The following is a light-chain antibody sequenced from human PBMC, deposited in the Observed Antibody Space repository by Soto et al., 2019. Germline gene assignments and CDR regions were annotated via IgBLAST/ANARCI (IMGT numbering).Light chain of an antibody. V-gene: IGKV1-33*01. CDR2: DAS. Sequence: DIQMTQSPSSLSASVGDRVTITCQASQDISNYLNWYQQKPGKAPKLLIYDASNLETGVPSRFSGGGSGTHFTFTITSLQPEDTATYYCQQYDTLPLTFGGGTKVDIK. CDR3: QQYDTLPLT. CDR1: QDISNY. J-gene: IGKJ4*02.